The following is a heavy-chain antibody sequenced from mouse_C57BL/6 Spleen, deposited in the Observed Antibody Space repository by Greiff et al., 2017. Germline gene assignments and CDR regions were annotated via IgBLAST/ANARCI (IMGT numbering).Heavy chain of an antibody. J-gene: IGHJ4*01. CDR2: IDPSDSET. V-gene: IGHV1-52*01. D-gene: IGHD6-1*01. CDR3: ARRGLPYAMDY. CDR1: GYTFTSYW. Sequence: QVQLQQPVAELVRPGSSVKLSCKASGYTFTSYWMPWVKQRPIQGLEWIGNIDPSDSETHYNQKFKDKATLTVDKSSSTAYMQLSSLTSEDSAVYYCARRGLPYAMDYWGQGTSVTVSS.